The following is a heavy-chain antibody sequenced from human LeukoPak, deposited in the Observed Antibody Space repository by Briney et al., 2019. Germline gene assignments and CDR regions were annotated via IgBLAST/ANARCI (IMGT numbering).Heavy chain of an antibody. CDR3: ARPPYHYGSGTYNVFDI. J-gene: IGHJ3*02. CDR1: GFTFSSYG. CDR2: ISSSSSAM. V-gene: IGHV3-48*01. D-gene: IGHD3-10*01. Sequence: PGGSLRLSCAASGFTFSSYGMNWVRQAPGKGLEWVSYISSSSSAMYYADSVKGRFTISRDNAKNSLYLQMNSLRAEDTAVYYCARPPYHYGSGTYNVFDIWGQGTMVTVSS.